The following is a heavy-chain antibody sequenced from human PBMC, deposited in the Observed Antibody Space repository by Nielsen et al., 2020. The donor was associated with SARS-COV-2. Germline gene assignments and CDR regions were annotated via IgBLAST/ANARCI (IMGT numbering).Heavy chain of an antibody. CDR1: GFTFSSYW. Sequence: LSLTCAASGFTFSSYWMHWVRQAPGKGLVWVSRINSDGSSTSYADSVKGRFTISRDNAKNTLYLQMNSLRAEDTAVYYCARDPSITIFGVVTDFDYWGQGTLVTVSS. D-gene: IGHD3-3*01. CDR2: INSDGSST. CDR3: ARDPSITIFGVVTDFDY. V-gene: IGHV3-74*01. J-gene: IGHJ4*02.